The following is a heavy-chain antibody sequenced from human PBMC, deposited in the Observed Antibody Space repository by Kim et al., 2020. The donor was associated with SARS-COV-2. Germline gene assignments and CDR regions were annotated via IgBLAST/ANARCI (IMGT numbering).Heavy chain of an antibody. CDR3: AKHGYCISTNCYCPFDY. V-gene: IGHV3-23*01. CDR1: GFTFSSYA. J-gene: IGHJ4*02. D-gene: IGHD2-2*01. Sequence: GGSLRLSCAASGFTFSSYAMRWVRQAPGKGLEWVSAICGGGSSTYYADSVKGRFTISRDNSKNTLYLQMNSLRAEDTAVYYCAKHGYCISTNCYCPFDYWGQGTLVTVSS. CDR2: ICGGGSST.